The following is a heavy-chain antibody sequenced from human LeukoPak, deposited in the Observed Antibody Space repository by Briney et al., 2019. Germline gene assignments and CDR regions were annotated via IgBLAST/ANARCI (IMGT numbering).Heavy chain of an antibody. D-gene: IGHD2/OR15-2a*01. V-gene: IGHV3-30-3*01. Sequence: GGSLRLSCAASGFTFSSYAMHWVRQAPGKGLEWVAVISYDGSNKYYADSVKGRFTISRDNSKNTLYLQMNSLRAEGTAVYYCARDDFTTGAFDIWGQGTMVTVSS. J-gene: IGHJ3*02. CDR1: GFTFSSYA. CDR3: ARDDFTTGAFDI. CDR2: ISYDGSNK.